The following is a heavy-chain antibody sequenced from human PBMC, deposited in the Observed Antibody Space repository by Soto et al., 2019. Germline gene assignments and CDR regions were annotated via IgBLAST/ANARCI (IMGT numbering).Heavy chain of an antibody. J-gene: IGHJ4*02. CDR3: ASPILHIAVGGTDY. CDR2: IKEDGSER. V-gene: IGHV3-7*05. Sequence: GGSLRLSCAASGFTFSSYWMSWVRQAPGKGLEWVANIKEDGSERYYVDSVKGRFTISRDNAKNSLYLQMNSLRAEDTAVYYCASPILHIAVGGTDYWGQGTLVTVSS. CDR1: GFTFSSYW. D-gene: IGHD6-13*01.